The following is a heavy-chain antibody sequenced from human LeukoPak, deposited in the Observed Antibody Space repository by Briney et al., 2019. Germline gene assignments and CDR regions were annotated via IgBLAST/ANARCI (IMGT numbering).Heavy chain of an antibody. Sequence: SETLSLTCSVSVVSMNGYYWSWLRQSAGNRLEWIGHVDSSGNTNYDPSLESRVTMSVDTSKKQFSLKLTSVTAADMAVYFCARQFLVGSTFHAFDLWGQGTRVTVSS. CDR1: VVSMNGYY. CDR2: VDSSGNT. V-gene: IGHV4-4*07. J-gene: IGHJ3*01. CDR3: ARQFLVGSTFHAFDL. D-gene: IGHD1-26*01.